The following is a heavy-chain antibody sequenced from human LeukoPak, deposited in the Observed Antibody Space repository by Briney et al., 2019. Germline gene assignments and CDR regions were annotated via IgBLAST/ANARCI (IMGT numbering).Heavy chain of an antibody. CDR1: GFTFSRFA. J-gene: IGHJ3*02. CDR2: INHSGST. Sequence: PGGSLRLSCAASGFTFSRFAMSWVRQPPGKGLEWIGEINHSGSTNYNPSLKSRVTISVDTSKNQFSLKLSSVTAADTAVYYCARDQLWFLRAFDIWGQGTMVTVSS. D-gene: IGHD5-18*01. V-gene: IGHV4-34*01. CDR3: ARDQLWFLRAFDI.